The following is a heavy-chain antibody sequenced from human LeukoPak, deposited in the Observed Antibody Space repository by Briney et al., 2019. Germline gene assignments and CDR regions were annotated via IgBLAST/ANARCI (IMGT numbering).Heavy chain of an antibody. CDR2: ISGSGGST. CDR1: GFTFSSYA. D-gene: IGHD3-22*01. J-gene: IGHJ4*02. CDR3: AKDRTASGYYYDSSGSELDY. Sequence: PGGSLRLSCAASGFTFSSYAMSWVRQAPGKGLEWDSTISGSGGSTYYADSVKGRFTISRDNSKNTLYLQMNSLRAEDTAVYYCAKDRTASGYYYDSSGSELDYWGQGTLVTVSS. V-gene: IGHV3-23*01.